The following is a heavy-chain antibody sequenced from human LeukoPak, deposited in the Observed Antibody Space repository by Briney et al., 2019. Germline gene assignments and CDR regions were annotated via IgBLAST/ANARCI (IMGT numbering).Heavy chain of an antibody. J-gene: IGHJ4*02. D-gene: IGHD3-22*01. CDR1: GFPFSAYS. V-gene: IGHV3-21*01. CDR2: ISGSSSYL. CDR3: AKAYYDSSGYSYYFGY. Sequence: PGGSLRLSCAASGFPFSAYSMNWVRQAPGKGLEWVSSISGSSSYLYYADSVKGRFTISRDNAKNSLYLHMNSLRAEDTAVYYCAKAYYDSSGYSYYFGYWGQGTLVTVSS.